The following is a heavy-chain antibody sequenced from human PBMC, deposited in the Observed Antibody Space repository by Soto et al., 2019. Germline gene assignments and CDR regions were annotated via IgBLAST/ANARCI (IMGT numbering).Heavy chain of an antibody. CDR2: IWYDGSNK. V-gene: IGHV3-33*01. D-gene: IGHD3-3*01. Sequence: GGSLRLSCAASVFTFSSYGMHWVRQAPGKGLEWVAVIWYDGSNKYYADSVKGRFTISRDNSKNTLYLQMNSLRAEDTAVYYCARDNTPYYDFWSGYYSPVDYWGQGTLVTVSS. CDR3: ARDNTPYYDFWSGYYSPVDY. J-gene: IGHJ4*02. CDR1: VFTFSSYG.